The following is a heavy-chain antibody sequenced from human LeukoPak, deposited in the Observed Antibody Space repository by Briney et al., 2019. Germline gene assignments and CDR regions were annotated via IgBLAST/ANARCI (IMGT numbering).Heavy chain of an antibody. Sequence: GGSLRLSCAASGFTFSSYSMNWVRQAPGKGLEWVSSISSSSSYIYYADSVKGRFTISRDNAKNSLYLQMNSLRAEDTAVYYCARDARYSSGWLDYWGQGTLVTVSS. V-gene: IGHV3-21*01. CDR2: ISSSSSYI. CDR3: ARDARYSSGWLDY. CDR1: GFTFSSYS. J-gene: IGHJ4*02. D-gene: IGHD6-19*01.